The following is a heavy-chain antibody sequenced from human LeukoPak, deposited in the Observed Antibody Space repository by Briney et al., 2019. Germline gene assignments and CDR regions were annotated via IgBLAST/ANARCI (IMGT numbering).Heavy chain of an antibody. D-gene: IGHD1-1*01. Sequence: ASVKVSRKVSGYSLSELSIHWVRQAPGKGLEWMGGFDPEDDEAIYAQSLQGRVTMTEDTSTDTAYMELSGLTSDDAAVYYCATDVTGTAPYDFWGQGTLVTVS. CDR2: FDPEDDEA. J-gene: IGHJ4*02. CDR3: ATDVTGTAPYDF. CDR1: GYSLSELS. V-gene: IGHV1-24*01.